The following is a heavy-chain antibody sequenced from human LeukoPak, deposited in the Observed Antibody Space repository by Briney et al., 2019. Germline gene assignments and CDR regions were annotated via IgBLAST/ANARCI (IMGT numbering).Heavy chain of an antibody. CDR2: ISAYNGNT. D-gene: IGHD2-21*02. Sequence: ASVKVSCKASGYTFTSYGISWVRQAPGRGLEWMGWISAYNGNTNYAQKLQGRVTMTTDTSTSTAYMELRSLRSDDTAVYYCARDVPIVVVTATTYYYYYMDVWGKGTTVTVSS. V-gene: IGHV1-18*01. CDR3: ARDVPIVVVTATTYYYYYMDV. J-gene: IGHJ6*03. CDR1: GYTFTSYG.